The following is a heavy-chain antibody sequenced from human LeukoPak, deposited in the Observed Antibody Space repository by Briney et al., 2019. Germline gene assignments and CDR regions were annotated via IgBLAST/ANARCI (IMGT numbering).Heavy chain of an antibody. V-gene: IGHV1-2*02. CDR2: INPNSGGT. CDR1: GYTFTGYY. D-gene: IGHD6-19*01. Sequence: ASVEVSCKASGYTFTGYYMHWVRQAPGQGLEWMGWINPNSGGTNYAQKFQGRVTMTRDTSISTAYMELSRLRSDDTAVYYCARDRIAVAGTKYYFDYWGQGTLVTVSS. J-gene: IGHJ4*02. CDR3: ARDRIAVAGTKYYFDY.